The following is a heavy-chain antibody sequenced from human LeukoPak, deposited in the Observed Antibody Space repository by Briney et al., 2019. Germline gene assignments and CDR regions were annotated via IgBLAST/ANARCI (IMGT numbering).Heavy chain of an antibody. D-gene: IGHD3-22*01. CDR1: GGSISSGSYY. Sequence: SQTLSLTCTVSGGSISSGSYYWSWLRQPAGKGLEWIGRIYTSGSTNYNPSLKSRVTISVDTSKNQFSLKLSSVTAADTAVYYCARAPLYYYDSSGYFPPLFDYWGQGTLVTVSS. V-gene: IGHV4-61*02. J-gene: IGHJ4*02. CDR3: ARAPLYYYDSSGYFPPLFDY. CDR2: IYTSGST.